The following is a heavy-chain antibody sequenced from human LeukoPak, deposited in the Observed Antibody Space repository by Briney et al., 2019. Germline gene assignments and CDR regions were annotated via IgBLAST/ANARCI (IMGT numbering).Heavy chain of an antibody. Sequence: SETLSLTCTVSGGSISSYYWSWIRQPPGKGLEWIGYIHYSGSTNYNPSLKSRVSISVDTSKNQFSLKLSSVTAADTAVYYCAREQYCSSISCPWDYWGQGTLVTVSS. CDR3: AREQYCSSISCPWDY. V-gene: IGHV4-59*01. D-gene: IGHD2-2*01. CDR2: IHYSGST. J-gene: IGHJ4*02. CDR1: GGSISSYY.